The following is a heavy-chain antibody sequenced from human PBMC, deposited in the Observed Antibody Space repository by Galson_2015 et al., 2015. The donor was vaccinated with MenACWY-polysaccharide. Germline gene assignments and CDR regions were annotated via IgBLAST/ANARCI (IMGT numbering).Heavy chain of an antibody. V-gene: IGHV3-23*01. J-gene: IGHJ3*02. CDR2: ISGSGGST. CDR3: ATSSSSGSYGGALDI. Sequence: SLRLSCAASGFTFSSYAMSWVRQAPGKGLEWVSAISGSGGSTYYADSVKGRFTISRDNSKNTLYLQMNSLRAEDTAVYYCATSSSSGSYGGALDIWGQGTMVTVSS. D-gene: IGHD3-10*01. CDR1: GFTFSSYA.